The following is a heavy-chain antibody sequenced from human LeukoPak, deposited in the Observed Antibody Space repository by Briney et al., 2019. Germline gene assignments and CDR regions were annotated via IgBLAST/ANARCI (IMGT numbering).Heavy chain of an antibody. CDR1: GGSFTNQF. Sequence: SETLSLTCGVSGGSFTNQFWTWIRQAPGQGLEWIGDVNHNRVTNYNPSLKSRVTISADTSNSLSLRSVTAADTAVYFCGWHYVWGRFDSWGQGTLVTVSS. CDR3: GWHYVWGRFDS. V-gene: IGHV4-34*01. D-gene: IGHD3-16*01. J-gene: IGHJ4*02. CDR2: VNHNRVT.